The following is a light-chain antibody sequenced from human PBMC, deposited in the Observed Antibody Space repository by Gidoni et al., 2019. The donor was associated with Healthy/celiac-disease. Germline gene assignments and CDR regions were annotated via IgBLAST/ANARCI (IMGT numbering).Light chain of an antibody. CDR2: DVS. V-gene: IGLV2-11*01. Sequence: QSALTQPRSVSGSPGQSGTISCTGTSSDVGGYNYVSWYQQHTGKAPKLMIYDVSQRPSGVPDRFSGSKSGNTASLTISGLQAEDEADYYCCSYAGSYTYVFGTGTKVTVL. J-gene: IGLJ1*01. CDR3: CSYAGSYTYV. CDR1: SSDVGGYNY.